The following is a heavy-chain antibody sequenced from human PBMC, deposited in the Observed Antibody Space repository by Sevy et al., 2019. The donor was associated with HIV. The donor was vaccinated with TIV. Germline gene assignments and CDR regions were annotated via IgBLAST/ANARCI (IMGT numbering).Heavy chain of an antibody. CDR3: ARAAAGGFRDFDY. J-gene: IGHJ4*02. CDR1: GGSISSGGYS. V-gene: IGHV4-30-2*01. CDR2: IYHSGST. D-gene: IGHD6-13*01. Sequence: SETLSLTCAVSGGSISSGGYSWSWIRQPPGKGLEWIGYIYHSGSTYYNPSLKSRVTISVDRSKNQFSLKLSSVTAADTAVYYCARAAAGGFRDFDYWGKGTLVTVSS.